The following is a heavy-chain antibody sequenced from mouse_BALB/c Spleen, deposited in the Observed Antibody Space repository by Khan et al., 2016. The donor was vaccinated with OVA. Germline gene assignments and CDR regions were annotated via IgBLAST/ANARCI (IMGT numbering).Heavy chain of an antibody. Sequence: VELVESGPGLVQPSQSLSITCTVSGFSLTNYGVHWVRQSLGKGLEWLGVIWRGGSTDYNAVLMSRLSITKDNSKSQVFFKMNSLQADDTAIYYCAIGLYGSSYDYAMDYWGQGTSVTVSS. CDR3: AIGLYGSSYDYAMDY. CDR1: GFSLTNYG. V-gene: IGHV2-5*01. J-gene: IGHJ4*01. D-gene: IGHD1-1*01. CDR2: IWRGGST.